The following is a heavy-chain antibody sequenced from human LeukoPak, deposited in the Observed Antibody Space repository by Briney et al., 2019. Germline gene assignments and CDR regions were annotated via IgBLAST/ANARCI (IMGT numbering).Heavy chain of an antibody. CDR1: GGSISSSSYY. CDR3: ARATYYYDSSGYSYYDYYYMDV. Sequence: SETLSLTCTVSGGSISSSSYYWGWIRQPPGKGLEWIGSIDHSGSTYYNPSLKSRVTISVVTSKNQFSLKLRSVTAADTAVYYCARATYYYDSSGYSYYDYYYMDVWGKGTTVTISS. CDR2: IDHSGST. D-gene: IGHD3-22*01. J-gene: IGHJ6*03. V-gene: IGHV4-39*07.